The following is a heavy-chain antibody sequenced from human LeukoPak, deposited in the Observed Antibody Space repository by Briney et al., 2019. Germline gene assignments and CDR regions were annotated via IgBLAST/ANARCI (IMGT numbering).Heavy chain of an antibody. CDR3: AELGITMIGGV. V-gene: IGHV3-21*01. CDR1: GFSFSRCW. D-gene: IGHD3-10*02. J-gene: IGHJ6*04. CDR2: ISSSSSYI. Sequence: PGGSLRLSCAASGFSFSRCWMNWVRQAPGKGLEWVSFISSSSSYIHYADSVKGRFTISRDNAKDSLYLQMNSLRAEDTAVYYCAELGITMIGGVWGKGTTVTISS.